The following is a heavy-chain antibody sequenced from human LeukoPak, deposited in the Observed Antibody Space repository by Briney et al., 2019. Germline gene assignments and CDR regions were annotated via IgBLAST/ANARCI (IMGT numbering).Heavy chain of an antibody. V-gene: IGHV3-7*01. J-gene: IGHJ6*03. CDR3: ARDREGVSYSPAIHYYYYMDV. D-gene: IGHD1-26*01. CDR1: GFTFSSYW. CDR2: IKQYGSDK. Sequence: GGSLRLSCAASGFTFSSYWMSWVRQAPGKGLEWVANIKQYGSDKYYVDSVKGRFTISRDNAKNSLYLQMNSLRAEDTAVYYCARDREGVSYSPAIHYYYYMDVWGKGTTVTVSS.